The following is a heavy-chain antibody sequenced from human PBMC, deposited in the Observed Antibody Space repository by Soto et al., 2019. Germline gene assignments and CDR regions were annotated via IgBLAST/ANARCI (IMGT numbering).Heavy chain of an antibody. J-gene: IGHJ4*02. V-gene: IGHV3-30-3*01. CDR1: GFTFSSYA. D-gene: IGHD6-19*01. CDR3: ARDWTAVAGPQDY. Sequence: PGGSLRLSCAASGFTFSSYAMHWVRQAPGKGLEWVAVISYDGSNKYYADSVKGRFTISRDNSKNTLYLQMNSLRAEDTAVYYCARDWTAVAGPQDYWGQGTLVTVSS. CDR2: ISYDGSNK.